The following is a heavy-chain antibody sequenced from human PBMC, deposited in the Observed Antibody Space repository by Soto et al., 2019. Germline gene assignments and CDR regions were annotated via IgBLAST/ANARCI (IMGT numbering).Heavy chain of an antibody. CDR1: GYPFTNYG. CDR3: ARDLRIRGVFGY. D-gene: IGHD3-10*01. J-gene: IGHJ4*02. CDR2: ISPPNGNT. V-gene: IGHV1-18*01. Sequence: QVQLVRSGDEVKKPGASVKVSCKASGYPFTNYGITWVRQAPGQGLEWMGWISPPNGNTNYAQKFQGRVTVTTDTSTSTVYLELRSLRPDDTAVYYCARDLRIRGVFGYWGQGTLVTVSS.